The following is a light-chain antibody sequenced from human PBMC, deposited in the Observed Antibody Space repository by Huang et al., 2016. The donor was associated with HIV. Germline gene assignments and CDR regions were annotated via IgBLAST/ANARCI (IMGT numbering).Light chain of an antibody. Sequence: DIQMTQSPSTLSASVGDRVTITCRASQSITTGLAWYQQKPGKAPKLLISKASNLQNGVPSRFRGSGSGTEFTLTISGLQPDDFATYYCQQLNSYSYTFGQGTKVELK. V-gene: IGKV1-5*03. J-gene: IGKJ2*01. CDR3: QQLNSYSYT. CDR2: KAS. CDR1: QSITTG.